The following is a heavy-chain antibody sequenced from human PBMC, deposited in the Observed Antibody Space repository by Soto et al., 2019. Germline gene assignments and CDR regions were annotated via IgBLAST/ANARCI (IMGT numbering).Heavy chain of an antibody. D-gene: IGHD3-22*01. V-gene: IGHV4-39*01. Sequence: SETLSLTCTVSGGSISSSSYYWGWIRQPPGKGLEWIGSIYYSGSTYYNPSLKSRVTISVDTSKNQFSLKLSSVTAADTAVYYCMLGSGWKDFDYWGQGTLVT. CDR2: IYYSGST. CDR3: MLGSGWKDFDY. CDR1: GGSISSSSYY. J-gene: IGHJ4*02.